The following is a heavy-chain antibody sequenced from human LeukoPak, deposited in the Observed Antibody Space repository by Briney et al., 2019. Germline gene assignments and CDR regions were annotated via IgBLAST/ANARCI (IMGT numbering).Heavy chain of an antibody. Sequence: GGSLRLSCAASGFTVTNTYMSWVRQAPGKGLGWVSTIYSGGSTYYEDSVKGRFTVSRDTSKNTLYLQMNRLRPEDTAMYYCARDLRLKWFFDYWGQGTLVTVSS. D-gene: IGHD3-3*01. V-gene: IGHV3-66*02. CDR3: ARDLRLKWFFDY. CDR2: IYSGGST. CDR1: GFTVTNTY. J-gene: IGHJ4*02.